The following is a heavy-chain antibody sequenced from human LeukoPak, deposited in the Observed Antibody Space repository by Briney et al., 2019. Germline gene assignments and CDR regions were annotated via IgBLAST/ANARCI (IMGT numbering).Heavy chain of an antibody. D-gene: IGHD1-26*01. Sequence: GGSLRLSCAASGFTFSNYWMHWVRQAPGKGLVWVSRINSDGSSTSYADSVKGRFTISRDNAKNTLYLQMNSLRAEDTAVYYCAKGSYKNWFDPWGQGTLVTVSS. J-gene: IGHJ5*02. CDR2: INSDGSST. CDR3: AKGSYKNWFDP. V-gene: IGHV3-74*01. CDR1: GFTFSNYW.